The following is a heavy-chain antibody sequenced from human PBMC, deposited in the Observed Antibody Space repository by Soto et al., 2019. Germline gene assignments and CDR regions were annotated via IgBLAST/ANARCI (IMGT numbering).Heavy chain of an antibody. D-gene: IGHD3-16*02. Sequence: GSLRLSCAASGFPFDDYSMNLVRQVPGKGLEWVSTITNSGGNTFYAGSVKGQVTISADKSISTAYLQWSSLKASDTAMYYCARLEFGDYVWGSYRPYYYYGTDVWGQGTTVTVS. CDR3: ARLEFGDYVWGSYRPYYYYGTDV. CDR2: ITNSGGNT. V-gene: IGHV3-20*04. J-gene: IGHJ6*02. CDR1: GFPFDDYS.